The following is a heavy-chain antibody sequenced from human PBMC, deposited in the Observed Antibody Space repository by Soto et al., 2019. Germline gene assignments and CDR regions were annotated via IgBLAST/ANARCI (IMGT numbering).Heavy chain of an antibody. J-gene: IGHJ4*02. Sequence: QVQLVQSGPEVKKPGSSVKVSCKASGDTFNSYVITWVRQAPGQGPEWLGGIITAFGTTSYAQNFQDRLTITADEAATTDHMELSSLTSDDTAMYYCTRSYGYTFGGSLDNWGQGTLVTVSS. CDR3: TRSYGYTFGGSLDN. V-gene: IGHV1-69*01. CDR1: GDTFNSYV. CDR2: IITAFGTT. D-gene: IGHD5-18*01.